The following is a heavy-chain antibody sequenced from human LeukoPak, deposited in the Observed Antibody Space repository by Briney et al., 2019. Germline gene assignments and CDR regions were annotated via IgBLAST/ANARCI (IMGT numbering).Heavy chain of an antibody. Sequence: GGPLRLSCAASGFTFSSYAMHWVRQAPGKGLEWVAVISYDGSNKYYADSVKGRFTISRDNSKNTLYLQMNSLRAEDTVVYYCARDNRPNYDFWSGYLYYYYYMDVWGKGTTVTVSS. J-gene: IGHJ6*03. CDR1: GFTFSSYA. D-gene: IGHD3-3*01. CDR2: ISYDGSNK. CDR3: ARDNRPNYDFWSGYLYYYYYMDV. V-gene: IGHV3-30*01.